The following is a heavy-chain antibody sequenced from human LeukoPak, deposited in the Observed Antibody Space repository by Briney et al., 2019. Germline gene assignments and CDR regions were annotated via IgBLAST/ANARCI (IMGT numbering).Heavy chain of an antibody. J-gene: IGHJ3*02. V-gene: IGHV4-4*09. CDR3: ARSPQDSSDASDI. Sequence: SETLSLTCTVSGGSISSYYWSWIRQPPGKGLEWIGYIYTSGSTNYNPSLKSRVTISVDTSKNQFSLKLSSVTAADTAVYYCARSPQDSSDASDIWGQGTMVTVSS. CDR2: IYTSGST. D-gene: IGHD3-22*01. CDR1: GGSISSYY.